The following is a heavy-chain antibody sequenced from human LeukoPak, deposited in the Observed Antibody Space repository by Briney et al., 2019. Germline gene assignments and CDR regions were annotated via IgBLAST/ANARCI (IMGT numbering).Heavy chain of an antibody. D-gene: IGHD3-22*01. J-gene: IGHJ5*02. V-gene: IGHV4-59*11. CDR2: IYYSGST. Sequence: SETLSLTCTVSGGSISSHYWSWIRQPPGKGLEWFGCIYYSGSTNYNPSLKSRVTISVDTSKKQFSLKLTSVAAADTAVYYCARSQSSGYYYVYDTWGQGTLVTVSS. CDR1: GGSISSHY. CDR3: ARSQSSGYYYVYDT.